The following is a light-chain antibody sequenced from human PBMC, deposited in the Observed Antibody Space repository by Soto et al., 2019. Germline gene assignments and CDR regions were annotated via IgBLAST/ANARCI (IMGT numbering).Light chain of an antibody. Sequence: EIVLTQSPGTLSLSPGERATLSCRASQSVSTFLAWYQQKPGQAPRLLIYGASSRATGIPDRFSGSASGTDFTLTISRLEPEDFEVYYCQQYVASPRTFGQGTKVEIK. V-gene: IGKV3-20*01. J-gene: IGKJ1*01. CDR3: QQYVASPRT. CDR2: GAS. CDR1: QSVSTF.